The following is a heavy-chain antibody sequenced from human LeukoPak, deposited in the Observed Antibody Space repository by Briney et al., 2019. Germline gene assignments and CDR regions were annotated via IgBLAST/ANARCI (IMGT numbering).Heavy chain of an antibody. D-gene: IGHD6-13*01. CDR1: GYTLTELS. CDR3: ATSHQGIAAAGPANDAFDI. J-gene: IGHJ3*02. CDR2: FDPEDGET. V-gene: IGHV1-24*01. Sequence: ASVKVSCKVSGYTLTELSMHWVRQAPGKGLEWMGGFDPEDGETIYAQKFQGRVTMTEDTSTDTAYMELSRLRSEDTAVYYCATSHQGIAAAGPANDAFDIGGQGTMDTVPS.